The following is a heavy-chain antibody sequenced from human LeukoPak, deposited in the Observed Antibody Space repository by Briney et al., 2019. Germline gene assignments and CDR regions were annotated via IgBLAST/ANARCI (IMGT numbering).Heavy chain of an antibody. V-gene: IGHV4-39*01. D-gene: IGHD3-3*01. CDR3: ARQKIGVVTYYFDY. Sequence: SETLSLTCTVSGGSISSSSYYWGWIRQPPGKGLEWIGSIYYSGSTYYNPSLKSRVTISVGTSKNQFSLKLSSVTAADTAVYYCARQKIGVVTYYFDYWGQGTLVTVSS. CDR1: GGSISSSSYY. J-gene: IGHJ4*02. CDR2: IYYSGST.